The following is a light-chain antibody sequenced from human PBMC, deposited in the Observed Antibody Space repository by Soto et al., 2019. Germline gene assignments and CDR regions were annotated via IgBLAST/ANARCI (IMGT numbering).Light chain of an antibody. CDR1: SSNIGAGYD. J-gene: IGLJ3*02. CDR3: QSYDNSLSGNWV. V-gene: IGLV1-40*01. Sequence: QSVLTQPPSVSGAPGQRVTISCTGSSSNIGAGYDVHWYQQLPGTAPKVLIYGNTNRPSGVPDRFSGSKSGTSASLAITGLQAEDEADYYCQSYDNSLSGNWVFGGGTKVTVL. CDR2: GNT.